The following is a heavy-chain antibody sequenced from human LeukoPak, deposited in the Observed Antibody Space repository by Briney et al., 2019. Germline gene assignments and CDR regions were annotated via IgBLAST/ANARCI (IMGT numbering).Heavy chain of an antibody. CDR3: ARDLTVVVPAAIRVGFGEPLYFDY. J-gene: IGHJ4*02. CDR2: IIPILGIA. Sequence: GASVTVSCKASGGTFSSYAISWVRQAPGQGLEWMGRIIPILGIANYAQKFQGRVTITADKSTSTAYMELSSLRSEDTAVYYCARDLTVVVPAAIRVGFGEPLYFDYWGQGTLVTVSS. CDR1: GGTFSSYA. D-gene: IGHD2-2*01. V-gene: IGHV1-69*04.